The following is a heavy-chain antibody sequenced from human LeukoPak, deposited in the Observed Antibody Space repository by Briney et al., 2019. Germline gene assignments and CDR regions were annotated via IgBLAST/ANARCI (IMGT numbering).Heavy chain of an antibody. D-gene: IGHD3-22*01. CDR1: GYTFTSYG. V-gene: IGHV1-18*01. Sequence: ASVKVSCKASGYTFTSYGISWVRQAPGQGLEWMGWISAYNGNTNYAQKLQGRVTMTTDTSTRTAYMELRSLRSDDTAVYYCARVGSGGTMIVVVNFYYYYMDVWGKGTTVTVSS. J-gene: IGHJ6*03. CDR2: ISAYNGNT. CDR3: ARVGSGGTMIVVVNFYYYYMDV.